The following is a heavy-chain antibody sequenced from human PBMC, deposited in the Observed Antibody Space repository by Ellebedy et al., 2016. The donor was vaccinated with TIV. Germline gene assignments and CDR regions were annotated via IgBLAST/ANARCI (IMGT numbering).Heavy chain of an antibody. CDR2: INAGNGNT. D-gene: IGHD3-3*02. CDR1: GYTFTSYA. V-gene: IGHV1-3*01. Sequence: ASVKVSCKASGYTFTSYAMHWVRQAPGQRLEWMGWINAGNGNTKYSQKFKGRVTITRDTSASTAYMELSSLRSEDTAVYYCARGRRTIYYFDYWGQGTLVTVSS. CDR3: ARGRRTIYYFDY. J-gene: IGHJ4*02.